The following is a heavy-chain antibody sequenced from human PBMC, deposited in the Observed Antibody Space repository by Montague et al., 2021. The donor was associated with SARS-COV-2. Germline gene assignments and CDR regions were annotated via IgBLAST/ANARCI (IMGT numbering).Heavy chain of an antibody. D-gene: IGHD3-16*01. J-gene: IGHJ4*02. V-gene: IGHV3-23*01. CDR1: AFTFSSHS. CDR2: VSVSGDTT. Sequence: SLRLSCAASAFTFSSHSMHWVRQAPGKGLEWVSGVSVSGDTTNYANSVKGRFTISRDNSQTTVYLQMNSLRVEDTAVYYCAETIGAVEPNFGYWGQGTLVTVSS. CDR3: AETIGAVEPNFGY.